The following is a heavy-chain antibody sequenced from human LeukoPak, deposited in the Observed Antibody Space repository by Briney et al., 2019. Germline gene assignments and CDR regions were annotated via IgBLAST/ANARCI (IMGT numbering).Heavy chain of an antibody. CDR1: GGSISSGSYY. D-gene: IGHD2-2*02. CDR2: IYTSGST. Sequence: TSETLSLTCTVSGGSISSGSYYWSWIRQPAGKGLEWIGRIYTSGSTNYNPSLKSRVTISVDTSKNQFSPKLSSVTAADTAVYYCARDGRYCSSTSCYSNWFDPWGQGTLVTVSS. V-gene: IGHV4-61*02. J-gene: IGHJ5*02. CDR3: ARDGRYCSSTSCYSNWFDP.